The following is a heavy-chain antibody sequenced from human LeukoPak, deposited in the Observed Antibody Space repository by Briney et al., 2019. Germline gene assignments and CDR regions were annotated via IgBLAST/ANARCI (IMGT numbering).Heavy chain of an antibody. CDR2: SGDGT. CDR3: AKRQIVGAGLYHFDY. CDR1: VFTFSSYV. D-gene: IGHD1-26*01. V-gene: IGHV3-23*01. Sequence: GGSLTLSCAASVFTFSSYVRSWVRQAPGKGLEWLSTSGDGTYSADSVKGRFTISSDIYKNPLYLQMTSLRAEDTAIYYCAKRQIVGAGLYHFDYWGQGTLVTVSS. J-gene: IGHJ4*02.